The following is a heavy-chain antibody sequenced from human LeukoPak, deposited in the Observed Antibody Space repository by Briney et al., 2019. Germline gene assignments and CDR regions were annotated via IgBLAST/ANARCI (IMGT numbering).Heavy chain of an antibody. CDR1: GGSISSYY. V-gene: IGHV4-4*07. D-gene: IGHD1-26*01. CDR3: ARGSGSFRLNNWFDP. CDR2: IYTSGST. J-gene: IGHJ5*02. Sequence: PSETLSLTCTVSGGSISSYYWSWIRQPAGKGLEWIGRIYTSGSTNYNPSLKSRVTMSVDTSKNQFSLTLSSVTAADTAVYYCARGSGSFRLNNWFDPWGQGTLVTVSS.